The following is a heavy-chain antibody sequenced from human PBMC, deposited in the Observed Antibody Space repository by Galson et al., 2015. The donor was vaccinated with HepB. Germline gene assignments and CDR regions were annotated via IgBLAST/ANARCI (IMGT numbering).Heavy chain of an antibody. J-gene: IGHJ4*02. V-gene: IGHV3-21*01. CDR2: ISSTINI. D-gene: IGHD3-22*01. CDR3: ARSFGTSDYWEAY. Sequence: SLRLSCAASGLTFSSYNMHWVHQAPGKGLEWVSSISSTINIFYADSVKGRFTISRDNAKNSLFLQMSSLRVEDTAVYYCARSFGTSDYWEAYWGQGTLVTVSS. CDR1: GLTFSSYN.